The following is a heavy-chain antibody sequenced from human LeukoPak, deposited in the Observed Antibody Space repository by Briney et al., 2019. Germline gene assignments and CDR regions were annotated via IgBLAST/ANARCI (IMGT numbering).Heavy chain of an antibody. V-gene: IGHV4-59*01. CDR2: IYYSGST. J-gene: IGHJ6*03. CDR3: ARAGMVLTDHYMDV. CDR1: GGSISSYY. Sequence: RTSETLSLTCTVSGGSISSYYWSWIRQPPGKGLEWIGYIYYSGSTNYNPSLKSRVTISVDTSKNQFSLKLSSVTAADTAVYYCARAGMVLTDHYMDVWGKGTTVTISS. D-gene: IGHD2-8*01.